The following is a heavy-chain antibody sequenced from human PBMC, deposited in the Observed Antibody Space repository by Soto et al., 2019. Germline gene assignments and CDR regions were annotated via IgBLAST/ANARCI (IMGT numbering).Heavy chain of an antibody. CDR2: ISGFNGQT. CDR1: GNTFASHG. J-gene: IGHJ4*02. CDR3: ARVDPRGVAVVRDY. D-gene: IGHD3-10*01. Sequence: GPGVKKPGASVKVSCKASGNTFASHGLSWVRQAPGQGLEWMGWISGFNGQTNYALKFQGRVTLTTDTSTSTAYMELRSLRSDDTAVYFCARVDPRGVAVVRDYWGQGTLVTVSS. V-gene: IGHV1-18*01.